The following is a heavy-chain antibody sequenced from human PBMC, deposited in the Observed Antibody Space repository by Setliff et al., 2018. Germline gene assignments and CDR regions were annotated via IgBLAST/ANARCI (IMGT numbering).Heavy chain of an antibody. CDR2: INPNSGGT. CDR3: ARDSGSGFLDY. D-gene: IGHD3-10*01. J-gene: IGHJ4*02. Sequence: ASVKVSCKASGYTFTGYYMHWVRQAPGQGLEWMGWINPNSGGTNYAQNLQGRVTMTTDTSTSTAYMELRSLRSDDTAVYYCARDSGSGFLDYWGQGTLVTVSS. CDR1: GYTFTGYY. V-gene: IGHV1-2*02.